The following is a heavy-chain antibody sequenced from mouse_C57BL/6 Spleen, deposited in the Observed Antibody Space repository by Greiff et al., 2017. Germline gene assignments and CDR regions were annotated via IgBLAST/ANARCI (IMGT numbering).Heavy chain of an antibody. V-gene: IGHV1-15*01. J-gene: IGHJ3*01. Sequence: VKLMGSGAELVRPGASVTLSCKASGYTFTDYEMHWVKQTPVHGLEWIGAIDPETGGTAYNQKFKGKAILTADKSSSTAYMELRSLTSEDSAVYYCTRGGYYGSTSWFAYWGQGTLVTVSA. CDR2: IDPETGGT. CDR1: GYTFTDYE. D-gene: IGHD1-1*01. CDR3: TRGGYYGSTSWFAY.